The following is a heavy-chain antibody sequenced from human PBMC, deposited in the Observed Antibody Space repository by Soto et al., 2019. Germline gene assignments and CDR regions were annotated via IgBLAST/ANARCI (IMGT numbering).Heavy chain of an antibody. J-gene: IGHJ6*02. Sequence: SETLSLTCTVSGGSICGYYWSWIRQPPGKGLEWIGYMYNTGSTVYNPSFKSRVTISVDTSKNQFSLKLNSVTAADTAVYYCARDLWGYCGTDCYPLDVWAQGTTVTVS. CDR2: MYNTGST. V-gene: IGHV4-59*01. CDR3: ARDLWGYCGTDCYPLDV. D-gene: IGHD2-21*02. CDR1: GGSICGYY.